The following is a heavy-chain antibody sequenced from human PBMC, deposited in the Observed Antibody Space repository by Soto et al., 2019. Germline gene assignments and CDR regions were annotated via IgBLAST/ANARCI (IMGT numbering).Heavy chain of an antibody. CDR1: GFTFSSYA. J-gene: IGHJ3*02. CDR2: ISYDGSKK. V-gene: IGHV3-30-3*01. CDR3: ARDRIVVVTYAFDI. D-gene: IGHD3-22*01. Sequence: GGTLRLSCAASGFTFSSYAMHWVRQAPGKGLEWVAVISYDGSKKYYADSVKGRFTISRDNSKNTLYLQMNSLRAEDTAVYYCARDRIVVVTYAFDIWGQGTMVTVSS.